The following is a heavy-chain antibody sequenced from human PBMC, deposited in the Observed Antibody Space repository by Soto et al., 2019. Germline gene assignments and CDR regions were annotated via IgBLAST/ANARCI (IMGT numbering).Heavy chain of an antibody. CDR3: ARAGGYSYGYYFDY. CDR1: GGSISSYY. CDR2: IYYSGST. J-gene: IGHJ4*02. Sequence: SETLSLTCTVSGGSISSYYWSWIRQPPGKGLEWIGYIYYSGSTNYNPSLKSRVTISVDTSKNQFSLKLSSVTAADTAVYYCARAGGYSYGYYFDYWGQGTLVTVSS. V-gene: IGHV4-59*01. D-gene: IGHD5-18*01.